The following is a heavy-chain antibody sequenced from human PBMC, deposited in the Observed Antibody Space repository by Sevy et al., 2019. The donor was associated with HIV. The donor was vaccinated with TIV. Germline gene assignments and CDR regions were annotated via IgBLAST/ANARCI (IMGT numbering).Heavy chain of an antibody. V-gene: IGHV1-24*01. CDR3: ATLDFWSENPFYGTDV. CDR1: GYTLTKLP. CDR2: FDPEDGET. J-gene: IGHJ6*02. D-gene: IGHD3-3*01. Sequence: ASVKVSCKVSGYTLTKLPMHWVRQAPGKGLEWMGGFDPEDGETIYAQRFQGRVTMTGDTSTDTAYMELSSLGSEDTAVYYCATLDFWSENPFYGTDVWGQGTTVTVSS.